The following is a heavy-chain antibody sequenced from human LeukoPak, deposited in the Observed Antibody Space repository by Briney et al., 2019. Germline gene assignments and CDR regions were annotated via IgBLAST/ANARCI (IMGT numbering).Heavy chain of an antibody. V-gene: IGHV1-18*01. CDR1: AYTFTSYG. CDR3: ARERVLGKWLGEHWYYYYYYGMDV. J-gene: IGHJ6*02. Sequence: GASVKISCKASAYTFTSYGISWVRQAPGQGLEWMGWISAYNGNTNYAQKLQRRVTMTTDTSTSTAYMELRSLRSDDTDVYYCARERVLGKWLGEHWYYYYYYGMDVWGQGTTVTVSS. D-gene: IGHD3-10*01. CDR2: ISAYNGNT.